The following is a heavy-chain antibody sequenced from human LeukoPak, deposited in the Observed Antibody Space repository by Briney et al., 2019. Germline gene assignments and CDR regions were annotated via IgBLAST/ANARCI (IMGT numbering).Heavy chain of an antibody. Sequence: GGSLRLSCAASGFTFSSYGMHWVRQAPGKGLEWVAFIRYDGSNKYYADSVKGRFTISRDNSKNTLYLQMNSLRAEDTAVYYCAKGPTAWIQLWHDDFDYWGQGTLVTVSS. V-gene: IGHV3-30*02. CDR3: AKGPTAWIQLWHDDFDY. J-gene: IGHJ4*02. CDR2: IRYDGSNK. CDR1: GFTFSSYG. D-gene: IGHD5-18*01.